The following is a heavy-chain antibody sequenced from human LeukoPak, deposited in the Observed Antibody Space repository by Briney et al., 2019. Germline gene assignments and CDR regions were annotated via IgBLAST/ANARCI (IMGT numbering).Heavy chain of an antibody. CDR1: GFTLSSYW. J-gene: IGHJ4*02. CDR3: ARSSRGRGWYSDY. CDR2: INQDGSLI. Sequence: GGSLRLSCAASGFTLSSYWMSWVRQAPGKGPEWVAHINQDGSLIYYVDSVKGRFIISKDSAKNSLYLQMNSLRAEDTAVYYSARSSRGRGWYSDYWGQGTLVTVSS. V-gene: IGHV3-7*01. D-gene: IGHD6-19*01.